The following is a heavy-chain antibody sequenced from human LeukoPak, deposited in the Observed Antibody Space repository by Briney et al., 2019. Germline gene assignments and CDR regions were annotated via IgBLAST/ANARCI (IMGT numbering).Heavy chain of an antibody. J-gene: IGHJ4*02. CDR2: IAAGATST. Sequence: GGSLTLSCSASGFTGPSFAMAWVRQAPGKGLEWVSGIAAGATSTYHADSVKGRFTISRDNSRKTVHLQMNSLRAEDTAVYYCAKSYDSGGYPLGDYWGQGTLVTVSS. V-gene: IGHV3-23*01. D-gene: IGHD3-22*01. CDR1: GFTGPSFA. CDR3: AKSYDSGGYPLGDY.